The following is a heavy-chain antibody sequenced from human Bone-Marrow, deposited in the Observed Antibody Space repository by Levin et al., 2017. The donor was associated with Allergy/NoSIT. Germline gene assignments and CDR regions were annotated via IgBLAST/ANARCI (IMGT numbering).Heavy chain of an antibody. J-gene: IGHJ4*02. CDR2: ISGSGGTKS. CDR3: AKDRGAAGTGPYYVDS. D-gene: IGHD1-1*01. V-gene: IGHV3-23*01. Sequence: PGGSLRLSCAASGFQFRLYAMNWVRQAPGKGLEWVSTISGSGGTKSYYTDSVKGRFTVSRDNSKNTLSLQMTGLRVEDTDVYYWAKDRGAAGTGPYYVDSWGKGALVSVSS. CDR1: GFQFRLYA.